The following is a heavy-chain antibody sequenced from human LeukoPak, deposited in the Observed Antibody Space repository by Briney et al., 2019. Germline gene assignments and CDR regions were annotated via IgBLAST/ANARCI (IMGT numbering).Heavy chain of an antibody. CDR2: IYCSGST. CDR3: ARLYYDSSGYYQICYFDY. Sequence: SSETLSLTCTVSGGSISSSSYYWGWIRQPPGKGLEWIGSIYCSGSTYYNPSLKSRVTISVDTSKNQFSLNLSSVTAADTAVYYCARLYYDSSGYYQICYFDYWGQGTLVTVSS. D-gene: IGHD3-22*01. J-gene: IGHJ4*02. V-gene: IGHV4-39*01. CDR1: GGSISSSSYY.